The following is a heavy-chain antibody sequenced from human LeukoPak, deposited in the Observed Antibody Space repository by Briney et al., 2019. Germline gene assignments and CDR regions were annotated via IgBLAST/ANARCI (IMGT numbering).Heavy chain of an antibody. CDR2: ISYDGSNK. Sequence: GGSLRLSCAASGFTFSSYSMNWVRQTPGKGLEWVPVISYDGSNKYYADSVKGRFTISRDNSKNTLYLQMNSLRAEDTAVYYFARAMIVVVERAFDIWGQGTMVTVSS. CDR1: GFTFSSYS. CDR3: ARAMIVVVERAFDI. V-gene: IGHV3-30*03. D-gene: IGHD3-22*01. J-gene: IGHJ3*02.